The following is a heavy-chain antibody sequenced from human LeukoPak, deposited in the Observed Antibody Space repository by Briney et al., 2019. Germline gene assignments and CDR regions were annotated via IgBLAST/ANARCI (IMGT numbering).Heavy chain of an antibody. CDR3: ARDLSGSYWGYYFDY. V-gene: IGHV3-33*08. Sequence: PGGSLRLSCVGSDNSFNSYIINWVRQAPGKGLEWVAVIWYDGSNKYYADSVKGRFTISRDNSKNTLYLQMNSLRAEDTAVYYCARDLSGSYWGYYFDYWGQGTLVTVSS. CDR1: DNSFNSYI. D-gene: IGHD1-26*01. J-gene: IGHJ4*02. CDR2: IWYDGSNK.